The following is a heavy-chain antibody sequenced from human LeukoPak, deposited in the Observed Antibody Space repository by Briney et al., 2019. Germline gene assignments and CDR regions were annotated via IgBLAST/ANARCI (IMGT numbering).Heavy chain of an antibody. Sequence: PGGSPRHSCADSRFTSFDNVMNWVRQALQGRRGCVSTIVGSGGRTYYADSVKGRFTISRDNSKNTLYLQMNSLRAEDTAIYYCAKDSSGSFPRPWVYWGQGTLVTVSS. V-gene: IGHV3-23*01. D-gene: IGHD1-26*01. J-gene: IGHJ4*02. CDR2: IVGSGGRT. CDR3: AKDSSGSFPRPWVY. CDR1: RFTSFDNV.